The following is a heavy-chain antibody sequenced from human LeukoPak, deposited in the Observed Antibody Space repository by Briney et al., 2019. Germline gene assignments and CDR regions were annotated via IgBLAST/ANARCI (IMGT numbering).Heavy chain of an antibody. CDR3: ARERTDTSMDY. CDR2: IYTSGST. D-gene: IGHD5-18*01. Sequence: SETLSLTCTVSGGSISSGSYYWTWIRKPAGKGLEWIGRIYTSGSTNHNPSLKSRVTISLDTSKNQFSLKLISVTAADTAVYFCARERTDTSMDYWGQGTLVTVSS. CDR1: GGSISSGSYY. V-gene: IGHV4-61*02. J-gene: IGHJ4*02.